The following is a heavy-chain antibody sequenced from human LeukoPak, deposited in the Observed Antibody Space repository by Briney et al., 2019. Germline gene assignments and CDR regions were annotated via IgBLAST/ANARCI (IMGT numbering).Heavy chain of an antibody. CDR2: IYYSGST. CDR3: ARGKGTTVTNNWFDP. CDR1: GYSISSGYY. J-gene: IGHJ5*02. V-gene: IGHV4-61*01. Sequence: PSETLSLTCTVSGYSISSGYYWGRIRQPPGKGLEWIGYIYYSGSTNYNPSLKSRVTISVDTSKNQFSLKLSSVTAADTAVYYCARGKGTTVTNNWFDPWGQGTLVTVSS. D-gene: IGHD4-17*01.